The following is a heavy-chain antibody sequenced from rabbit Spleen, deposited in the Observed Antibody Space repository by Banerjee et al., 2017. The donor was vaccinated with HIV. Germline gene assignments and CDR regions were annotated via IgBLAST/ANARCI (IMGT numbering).Heavy chain of an antibody. CDR1: GFSFSNKAV. CDR3: ARDLVAVIGWNFNL. Sequence: QEQLVESGGGLVQPGGSLTLSCKASGFSFSNKAVMCWVRQAPGKGLEWIACINAVTGKAVYATWAKGRFTFSKTSSTTVTLQMTSLTAADTATYFCARDLVAVIGWNFNLWGPGTLVTVS. D-gene: IGHD2-1*01. CDR2: INAVTGKA. V-gene: IGHV1S45*01. J-gene: IGHJ4*01.